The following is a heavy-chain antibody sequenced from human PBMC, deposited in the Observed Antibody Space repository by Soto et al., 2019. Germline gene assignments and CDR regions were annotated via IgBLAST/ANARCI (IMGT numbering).Heavy chain of an antibody. V-gene: IGHV3-74*01. CDR3: ARGDYYGSGTTLPY. Sequence: EVQLVESGGGLVQPGGSLRLSCAASGFTFSSYWMHWVRQAPGKGLVWVSRISTDGSSTSYADSVKGRVTISRDNAKNTVYLQVDSLRVEDTAVYYCARGDYYGSGTTLPYWGQGTLVTVSS. J-gene: IGHJ4*02. D-gene: IGHD3-10*01. CDR1: GFTFSSYW. CDR2: ISTDGSST.